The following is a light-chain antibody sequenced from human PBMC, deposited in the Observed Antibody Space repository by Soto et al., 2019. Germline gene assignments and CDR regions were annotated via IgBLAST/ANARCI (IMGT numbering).Light chain of an antibody. V-gene: IGKV1-33*01. CDR3: HQYTSLPYT. CDR2: AAS. J-gene: IGKJ4*01. CDR1: QGISGE. Sequence: DIRMTQSPSSLSASVGDRVTITCQASQGISGELNWYQQKPGEAPKLLIYAASTLAVGVPSRFSGSRSGSGTHFTFTISALQPEDIATYYCHQYTSLPYTFGGGTKVEI.